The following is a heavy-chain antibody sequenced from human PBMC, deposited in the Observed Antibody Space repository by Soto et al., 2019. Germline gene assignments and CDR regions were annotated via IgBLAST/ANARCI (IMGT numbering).Heavy chain of an antibody. CDR1: GFTVSSNY. J-gene: IGHJ4*02. Sequence: GGSLRLSCAASGFTVSSNYMSWVRQAPGKGLEWVSVIYSGGSTYYADSVKGRFTISRDNSKNTLYLQMNSLRAEDTAVYYCARGYSSGWFAGGHDYWGQGTLVTVSS. CDR2: IYSGGST. D-gene: IGHD6-19*01. V-gene: IGHV3-66*01. CDR3: ARGYSSGWFAGGHDY.